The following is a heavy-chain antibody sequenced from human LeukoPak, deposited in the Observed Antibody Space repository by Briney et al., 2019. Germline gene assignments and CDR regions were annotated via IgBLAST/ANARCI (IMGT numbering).Heavy chain of an antibody. J-gene: IGHJ6*02. V-gene: IGHV3-23*01. CDR1: GFTFSNYA. Sequence: GGSLRLSCAVSGFTFSNYAMSWVRQAPGKGLEWVSGVSTSGVDTYYADSVKGRFTISRDNSENTLYLQMNSLRAEDTAVYYCAKDQRYWAVWGQGTTVTVSS. CDR2: VSTSGVDT. CDR3: AKDQRYWAV. D-gene: IGHD2-15*01.